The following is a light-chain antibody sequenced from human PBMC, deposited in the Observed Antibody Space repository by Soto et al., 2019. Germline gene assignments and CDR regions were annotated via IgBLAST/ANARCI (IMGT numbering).Light chain of an antibody. J-gene: IGKJ1*01. Sequence: DIQMTQSPSSVSASVGDRVTITCRASPGISSWLAWYQQKPGKAPKLLIYAASSLQSGVPSRFSGSGSGTDFTRTISSLQPEDFATYYCLQANSFPWTFGQGTKVEIK. CDR3: LQANSFPWT. CDR2: AAS. CDR1: PGISSW. V-gene: IGKV1-12*02.